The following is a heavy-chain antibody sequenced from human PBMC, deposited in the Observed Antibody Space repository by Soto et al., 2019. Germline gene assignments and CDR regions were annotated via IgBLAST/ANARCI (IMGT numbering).Heavy chain of an antibody. V-gene: IGHV3-48*02. Sequence: GGSLRLSCAASGFTFSSYSMNWVRQAPGKGLEWVSYISSSSRTIYYADTVKGRFTISRDNAKNSLYLQMNSLRDEDTAVYYCARAHGDYLNSDYWGQGTLVTVSS. CDR3: ARAHGDYLNSDY. CDR2: ISSSSRTI. D-gene: IGHD4-17*01. CDR1: GFTFSSYS. J-gene: IGHJ4*02.